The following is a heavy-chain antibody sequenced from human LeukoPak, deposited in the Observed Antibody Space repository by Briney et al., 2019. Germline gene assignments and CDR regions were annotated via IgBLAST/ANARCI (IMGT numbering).Heavy chain of an antibody. J-gene: IGHJ6*03. D-gene: IGHD3-9*01. CDR3: ARENVGLNYDMLTGSGMDV. V-gene: IGHV3-66*01. CDR1: EFSVGSNY. Sequence: QTGGSLRLSCAASEFSVGSNYMTWVRQAPGKGLEWVSLIYSGGSTYYADSVKGRFTISRDNSKNTLYLQMNSLRAEDTAVYYCARENVGLNYDMLTGSGMDVWGKGTTVTVSS. CDR2: IYSGGST.